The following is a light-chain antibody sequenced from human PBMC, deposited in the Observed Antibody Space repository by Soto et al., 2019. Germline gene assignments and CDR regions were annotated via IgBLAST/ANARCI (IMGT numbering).Light chain of an antibody. CDR3: QQYDNLPWT. J-gene: IGKJ1*01. Sequence: DIVKTQSPLSLPVTPGEPASISCRSSHTLLHTNGYNYLNWYQHIPRKAPKLLIFDASDLEAGVPSRFSGGGSGTHFTLTISSLQPEDVATYYCQQYDNLPWTFGQGTKVDIK. V-gene: IGKV2-28*01. CDR2: DAS. CDR1: HTLLHTNGYNY.